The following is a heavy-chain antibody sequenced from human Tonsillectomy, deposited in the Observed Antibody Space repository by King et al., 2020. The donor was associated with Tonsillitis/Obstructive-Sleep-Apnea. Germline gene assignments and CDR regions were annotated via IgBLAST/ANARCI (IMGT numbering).Heavy chain of an antibody. J-gene: IGHJ5*02. D-gene: IGHD2-2*02. V-gene: IGHV2-5*02. CDR2: IYWDDDQ. Sequence: TLQESGPKLVKPPQTLTLTCTFSGFSLSTSGVAVGWVRQPPGKALEWLALIYWDDDQRYSPSLKTRLTITKDTSKNQVVLTMTNMDPVDTATYYCAHRQYCSSAYCYRREDAWFDPRGPGNPGHRLL. CDR1: GFSLSTSGVA. CDR3: AHRQYCSSAYCYRREDAWFDP.